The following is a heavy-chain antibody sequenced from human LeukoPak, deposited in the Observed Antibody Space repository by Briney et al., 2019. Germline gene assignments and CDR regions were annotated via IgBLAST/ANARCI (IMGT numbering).Heavy chain of an antibody. CDR2: INRSGST. J-gene: IGHJ4*02. D-gene: IGHD5-18*01. CDR3: ARGRKYTSGYRVTELGSGYSDY. CDR1: GESFSGYY. V-gene: IGHV4-34*01. Sequence: PSETLSLTCAVYGESFSGYYLTWIRRPPGKGLEWIGEINRSGSTNYIPSLKSRVTISVDTSKNQFSLKLSSVTAADTAVYYCARGRKYTSGYRVTELGSGYSDYWGQGTLVTVSS.